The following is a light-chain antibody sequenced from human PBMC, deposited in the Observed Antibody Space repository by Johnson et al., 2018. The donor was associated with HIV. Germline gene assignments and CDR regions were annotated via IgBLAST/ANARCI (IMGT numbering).Light chain of an antibody. CDR1: SFNIGINF. J-gene: IGLJ1*01. Sequence: QSILTQPPSVSAAPGQRVTISCSGSSFNIGINFVSWYQQVPGTAPKLLICESNKRPSGIPNRFSGSKSGTSATLGITGLQPGDEADYYCGTWDSRLIVYVFGTGTKVTVL. V-gene: IGLV1-51*02. CDR2: ESN. CDR3: GTWDSRLIVYV.